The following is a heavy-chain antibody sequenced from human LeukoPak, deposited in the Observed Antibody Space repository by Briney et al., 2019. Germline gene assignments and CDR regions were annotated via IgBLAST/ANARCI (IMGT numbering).Heavy chain of an antibody. CDR2: IWYDGSNK. CDR3: ARGVMTVDY. V-gene: IGHV3-33*01. J-gene: IGHJ4*02. Sequence: GGSLRLSCAACGFTFSNYGMHWLRQAPGKGLEWVAIIWYDGSNKYYADSVKGRFTISRDNSKNTLYLQMNSLRAEDTAVYYCARGVMTVDYWGQGTLVTVSS. D-gene: IGHD2-21*02. CDR1: GFTFSNYG.